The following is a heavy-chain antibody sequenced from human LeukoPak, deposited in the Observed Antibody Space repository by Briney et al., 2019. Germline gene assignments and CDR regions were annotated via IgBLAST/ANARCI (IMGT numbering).Heavy chain of an antibody. CDR2: MNPYSGNT. V-gene: IGHV1-8*01. CDR3: ARGDPYCSSASCYNY. Sequence: ASVKVSCKASGDTFTTYDINWLRQAPGQGPEWMGWMNPYSGNTGYAQNFQGRVTMTRDTSITTAYMELSSLTLDDTAVYYCARGDPYCSSASCYNYWGQGTLVTVSS. D-gene: IGHD2-2*02. J-gene: IGHJ4*02. CDR1: GDTFTTYD.